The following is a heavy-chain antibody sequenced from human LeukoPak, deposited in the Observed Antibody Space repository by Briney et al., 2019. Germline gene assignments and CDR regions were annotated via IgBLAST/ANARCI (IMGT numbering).Heavy chain of an antibody. CDR3: ARRLRNSRGIDY. D-gene: IGHD1-7*01. Sequence: GESLKISCKGSGSSFTSYWIAWVRRMPGKGLEWMGIIYPGDSDTTYSPSFQGQVTISADKSISTAYLQWSSLKPSDTAIYYCARRLRNSRGIDYWGQGTLVTVSS. J-gene: IGHJ4*02. CDR2: IYPGDSDT. V-gene: IGHV5-51*01. CDR1: GSSFTSYW.